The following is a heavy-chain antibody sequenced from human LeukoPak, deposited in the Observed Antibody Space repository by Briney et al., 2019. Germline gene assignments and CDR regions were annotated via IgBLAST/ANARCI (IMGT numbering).Heavy chain of an antibody. CDR1: GFTFSSYN. CDR3: ARDRLLEDRDYHYYYYMDV. J-gene: IGHJ6*03. Sequence: GGSLRLSCAASGFTFSSYNMNWLRQAPGKGLEWVSYISSSSRSIYYVDSVKGRFTISIANAKNSLYLQMNSLRAEDTAVYYCARDRLLEDRDYHYYYYMDVWGIGTTVTVSS. D-gene: IGHD1-1*01. CDR2: ISSSSRSI. V-gene: IGHV3-48*01.